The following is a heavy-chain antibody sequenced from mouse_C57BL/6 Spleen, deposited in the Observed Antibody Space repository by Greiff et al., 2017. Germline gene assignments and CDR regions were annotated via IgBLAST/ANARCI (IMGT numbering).Heavy chain of an antibody. CDR3: TSGDPRAYYFDY. CDR2: INPSNGGT. Sequence: QVQLQQSGTELVKPGASVKLSCKASGYTFTSYWMHWVKQRPGQGLEWIGNINPSNGGTNYNEKFKIKATLTVDKSSSTAYMQLSSLTSEDSAVYYCTSGDPRAYYFDYWGQGTTLTVSS. D-gene: IGHD3-3*01. J-gene: IGHJ2*01. CDR1: GYTFTSYW. V-gene: IGHV1-53*01.